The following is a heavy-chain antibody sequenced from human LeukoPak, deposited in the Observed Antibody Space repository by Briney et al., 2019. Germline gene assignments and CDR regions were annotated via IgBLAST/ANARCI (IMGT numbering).Heavy chain of an antibody. V-gene: IGHV5-51*01. CDR2: IYPGDSDT. D-gene: IGHD1-26*01. J-gene: IGHJ6*03. Sequence: GESLQISCKGSGYSFTSYWIGWVRQMPGKGLEWMGIIYPGDSDTRYSPSFQGQVTISADKSISTAYLQWSSLKASDTAMYYCARTKEANYYYMDVWGKGTTVTVSS. CDR3: ARTKEANYYYMDV. CDR1: GYSFTSYW.